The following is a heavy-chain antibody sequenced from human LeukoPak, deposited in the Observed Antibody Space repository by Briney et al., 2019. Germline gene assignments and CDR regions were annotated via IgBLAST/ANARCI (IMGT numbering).Heavy chain of an antibody. V-gene: IGHV4-34*01. CDR1: GGSFSCYF. CDR2: INPSGST. D-gene: IGHD3-22*01. CDR3: ARGRQEISLIVVVMTGVSSYLDV. J-gene: IGHJ6*03. Sequence: NPSETLSLTCAVYGGSFSCYFWTWIRQSPGKGLEWIGEINPSGSTYYSPSLQSRLTISRDTAKNQFSLRLSPVTAAAPAVYYCARGRQEISLIVVVMTGVSSYLDVWGKGTTVTVS.